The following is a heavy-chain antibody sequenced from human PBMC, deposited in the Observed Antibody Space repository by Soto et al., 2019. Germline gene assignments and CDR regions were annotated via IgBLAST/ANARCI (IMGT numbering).Heavy chain of an antibody. J-gene: IGHJ6*02. CDR2: IYPGDSDT. D-gene: IGHD3-10*01. Sequence: GESLKISYKTSGYSFTTYWIGWVRQMPGEGLEWMGIIYPGDSDTRYSPSFQGQVTISADKSISTAYLQWSSLKASDTAMYYCARQLTMVRGVIIGGMDVWGQGTTVTVSS. V-gene: IGHV5-51*01. CDR3: ARQLTMVRGVIIGGMDV. CDR1: GYSFTTYW.